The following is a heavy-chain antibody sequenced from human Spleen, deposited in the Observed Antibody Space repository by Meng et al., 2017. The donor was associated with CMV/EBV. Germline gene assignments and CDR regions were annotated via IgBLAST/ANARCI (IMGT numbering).Heavy chain of an antibody. CDR2: VNPNSGGT. J-gene: IGHJ4*02. D-gene: IGHD3-10*01. CDR3: ARGGPARGELPLY. V-gene: IGHV1-2*02. Sequence: ASVKVSCKASGYTFTDYYIHWVRQAPGQGLEWMGWVNPNSGGTYYSENFQGRVTMTSDMSINTAYMELTRLQSDDTAIYYCARGGPARGELPLYWGQGTLVTVSS. CDR1: GYTFTDYY.